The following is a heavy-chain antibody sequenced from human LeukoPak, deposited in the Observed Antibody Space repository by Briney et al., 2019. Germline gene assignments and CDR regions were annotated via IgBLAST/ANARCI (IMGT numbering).Heavy chain of an antibody. CDR1: GGSISSSY. J-gene: IGHJ4*02. V-gene: IGHV4-59*08. Sequence: SQTLSLTCTVSGGSISSSYWSWIRQPPGKGLEWIGYIYYTGSTNYNPSLKSRVTISVDTSKSQFSLKLSSVTAADTAVYYCARHGASGGYVLYYFDYWAQGVLVTVSS. CDR2: IYYTGST. CDR3: ARHGASGGYVLYYFDY. D-gene: IGHD5-12*01.